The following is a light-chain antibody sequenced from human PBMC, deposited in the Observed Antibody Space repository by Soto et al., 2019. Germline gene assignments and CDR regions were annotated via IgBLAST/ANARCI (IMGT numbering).Light chain of an antibody. J-gene: IGKJ1*01. CDR2: DAS. Sequence: ELVLTQSPATLSLSPGERATLSCRASQSVSNYLAWYQQRPGQAPRLLIYDASYRATGIPDRFSGGGSGTDFTLTISRLEPEDFAVYYCQQYGSSPWTFGQGTKVDIK. CDR1: QSVSNY. CDR3: QQYGSSPWT. V-gene: IGKV3-20*01.